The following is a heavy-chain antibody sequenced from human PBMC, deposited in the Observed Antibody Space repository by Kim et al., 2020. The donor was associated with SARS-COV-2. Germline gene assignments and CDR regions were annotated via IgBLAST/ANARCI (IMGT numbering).Heavy chain of an antibody. V-gene: IGHV4-34*01. CDR3: ARGSWSDY. J-gene: IGHJ4*02. Sequence: SVTTNSNPSLQSRVTISVGTSKNPFSLKLSSLTAADTAVYYCARGSWSDYWGQETLVTVSS. CDR2: SVTT.